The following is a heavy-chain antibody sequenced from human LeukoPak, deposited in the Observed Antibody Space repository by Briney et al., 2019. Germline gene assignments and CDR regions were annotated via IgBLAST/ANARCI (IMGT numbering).Heavy chain of an antibody. V-gene: IGHV1-2*02. CDR1: GYTFTGYY. D-gene: IGHD1-26*01. J-gene: IGHJ4*02. CDR3: ARRDLKWELHTFDY. CDR2: INPNSGGT. Sequence: ASVKVSCKASGYTFTGYYMHWVRQAPGQGLEWMGWINPNSGGTNYAQKFQGRVTMTRDTSISTAYMELSRLRSDDTAVYYCARRDLKWELHTFDYWGQGTLVTVSS.